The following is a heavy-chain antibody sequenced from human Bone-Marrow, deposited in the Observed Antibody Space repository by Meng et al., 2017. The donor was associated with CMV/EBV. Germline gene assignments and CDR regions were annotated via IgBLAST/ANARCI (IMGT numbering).Heavy chain of an antibody. CDR2: ISYDGSNK. J-gene: IGHJ3*02. CDR3: ARESRAFEI. CDR1: GFTFSSYA. Sequence: GGSLRLSCAASGFTFSSYAMHWVRQAPGKGLEWVAVISYDGSNKYYADSVKGRFTISRDNSKNTLYLQMNSLRAEDTAVYYCARESRAFEIWGQGTMVTVSS. V-gene: IGHV3-30-3*01.